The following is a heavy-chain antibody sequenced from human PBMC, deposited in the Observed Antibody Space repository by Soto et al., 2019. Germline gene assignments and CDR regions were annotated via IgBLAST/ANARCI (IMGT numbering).Heavy chain of an antibody. Sequence: SVKVSCKASGFTFTSSAMQWVRQARGQRLEWIGWIVVGSGNTNYAQKFQERVTITRDMSTSTAYMELSSLRSEDTAVYYCAAPSPSIVVVGNDAFDIWGQGTMVTVSS. V-gene: IGHV1-58*02. CDR3: AAPSPSIVVVGNDAFDI. J-gene: IGHJ3*02. D-gene: IGHD2-15*01. CDR1: GFTFTSSA. CDR2: IVVGSGNT.